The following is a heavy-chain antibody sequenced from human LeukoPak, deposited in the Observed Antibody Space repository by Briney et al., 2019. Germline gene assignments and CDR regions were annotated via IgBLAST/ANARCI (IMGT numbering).Heavy chain of an antibody. CDR2: INHSGST. J-gene: IGHJ5*02. V-gene: IGHV4-34*01. Sequence: SETLSLTCAVYGGSFSGYYWSWIRQPPGKGLEWIGEINHSGSTNYNPSLKSRVTISVDTSKNQFTLKLSSVTAADTAVYYCATFDYDILTGRSKFDPWGRGTPVTVSS. CDR1: GGSFSGYY. CDR3: ATFDYDILTGRSKFDP. D-gene: IGHD3-9*01.